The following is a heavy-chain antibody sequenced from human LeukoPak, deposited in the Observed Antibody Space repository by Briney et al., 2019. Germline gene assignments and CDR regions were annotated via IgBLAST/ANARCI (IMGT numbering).Heavy chain of an antibody. CDR2: IWYDGGNK. V-gene: IGHV3-33*01. J-gene: IGHJ6*02. CDR3: ARDRPGGGINGMDV. CDR1: GFIFSNCG. Sequence: GGSLRLSCAASGFIFSNCGIHWVRQAPGRGLEWVAVIWYDGGNKYYADSVKGRFTVSRDNSKSTVHLQMNSLRAEDTAAYYCARDRPGGGINGMDVWGQGTTVTVSS. D-gene: IGHD3-16*01.